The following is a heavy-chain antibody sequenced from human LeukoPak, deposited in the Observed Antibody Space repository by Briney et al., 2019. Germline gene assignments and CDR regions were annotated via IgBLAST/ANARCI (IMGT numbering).Heavy chain of an antibody. J-gene: IGHJ4*02. Sequence: ETGGSRRLSCAASGFTFSTYAMTWVRQPPGKGLEGVSGINSNGDEIYYADSVRGRFTISRDNSNNALYLQMDSLRAEDTAVYYCANWIGSSSRDYWGQGTLVTVSS. CDR2: INSNGDEI. V-gene: IGHV3-23*01. D-gene: IGHD6-6*01. CDR3: ANWIGSSSRDY. CDR1: GFTFSTYA.